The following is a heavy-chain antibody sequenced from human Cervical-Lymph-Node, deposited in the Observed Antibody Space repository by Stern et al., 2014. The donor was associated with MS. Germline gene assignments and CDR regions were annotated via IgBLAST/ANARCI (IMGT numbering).Heavy chain of an antibody. J-gene: IGHJ4*02. CDR3: ASIATSGWIDY. CDR1: GGSISSYY. Sequence: QVQLQESGPGLVKPSETLSLTCTVSGGSISSYYWSWIRQPPGKGLEWIGYIYYSGSTNYNPSLKSRVTMSIDTSKNQFSLKLSSVTAADTAVYYCASIATSGWIDYWGQGTLVTVSS. CDR2: IYYSGST. V-gene: IGHV4-59*01. D-gene: IGHD6-19*01.